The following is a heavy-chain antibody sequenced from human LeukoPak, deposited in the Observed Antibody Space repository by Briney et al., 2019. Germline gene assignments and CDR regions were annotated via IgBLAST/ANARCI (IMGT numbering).Heavy chain of an antibody. CDR3: ARQFGGYSYGYPDY. CDR2: VYHSGTT. V-gene: IGHV4-39*01. D-gene: IGHD5-18*01. CDR1: GGSISSTYY. Sequence: PSETLSLTCTVSGGSISSTYYWGWIRQPPGKGLEWIGSVYHSGTTYYNPSLKSRVTISVDTSKNQFSLKLSSVTAADTAVYYCARQFGGYSYGYPDYWGQGTLVTVSS. J-gene: IGHJ4*02.